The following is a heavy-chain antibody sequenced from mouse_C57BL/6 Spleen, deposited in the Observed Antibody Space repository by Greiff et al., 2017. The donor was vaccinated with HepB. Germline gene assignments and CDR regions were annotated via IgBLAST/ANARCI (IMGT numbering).Heavy chain of an antibody. CDR3: TTERDYYAMDY. J-gene: IGHJ4*01. CDR1: GFNIKDYY. CDR2: IDPEDGDT. V-gene: IGHV14-1*01. Sequence: EVQLQQSGAELVRPGASVKLSCTASGFNIKDYYMHWVKQRPEQGLEWIGRIDPEDGDTEYAPKFQGKATMTAETSSNTAYLQLSSLTSEDTAVYYCTTERDYYAMDYWGQGTSVTVSS.